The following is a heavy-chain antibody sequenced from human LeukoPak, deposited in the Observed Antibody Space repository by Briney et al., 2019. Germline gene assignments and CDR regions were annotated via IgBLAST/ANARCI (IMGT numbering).Heavy chain of an antibody. CDR2: INHSGST. J-gene: IGHJ4*02. V-gene: IGHV4-61*08. D-gene: IGHD1-26*01. CDR3: ARDVSGSYYSDY. Sequence: SQTLSLTCTVSGGSISSGDYYWSWIRQPPGKGLEWIGEINHSGSTNYNPSLKSRVTISVDTSKNQFSLKLSSVTAADTAVYYCARDVSGSYYSDYWGQGTLVTVSS. CDR1: GGSISSGDYY.